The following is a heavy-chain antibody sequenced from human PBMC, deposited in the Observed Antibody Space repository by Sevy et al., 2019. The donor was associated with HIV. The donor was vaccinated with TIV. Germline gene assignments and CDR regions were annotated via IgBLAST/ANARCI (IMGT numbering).Heavy chain of an antibody. CDR1: GYTFTSYD. D-gene: IGHD3-3*01. Sequence: ASVKVSCKASGYTFTSYDINWVRQATGQGLEWMGWMNPNSGNTGYAQKFQGRVTMTRNTSISTAYMELSSLRSEDTXXYYCARGSIPYYDFWSGYWGNWFDPWGQGTLVTVSS. J-gene: IGHJ5*02. CDR3: ARGSIPYYDFWSGYWGNWFDP. V-gene: IGHV1-8*01. CDR2: MNPNSGNT.